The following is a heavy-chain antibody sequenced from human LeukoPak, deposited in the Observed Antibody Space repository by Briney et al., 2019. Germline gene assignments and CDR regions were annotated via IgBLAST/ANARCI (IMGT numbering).Heavy chain of an antibody. Sequence: QPGGSLRLSCAASGFTFSSYAMHWVRQAPGKGLEWVAVISYDGSNKYYADSVKGRFTISRDNSKNTLYLQMNSLRAEDTAVYYCARDVRWYYFDYWGQGTLVTVSS. V-gene: IGHV3-30*04. J-gene: IGHJ4*02. D-gene: IGHD4-23*01. CDR2: ISYDGSNK. CDR1: GFTFSSYA. CDR3: ARDVRWYYFDY.